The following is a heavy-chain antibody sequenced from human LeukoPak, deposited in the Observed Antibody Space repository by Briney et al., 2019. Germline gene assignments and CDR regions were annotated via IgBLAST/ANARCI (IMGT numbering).Heavy chain of an antibody. J-gene: IGHJ4*02. CDR2: IIPIFGTA. CDR3: AREQGGYSGYWY. D-gene: IGHD5-12*01. CDR1: GGTFSSYA. V-gene: IGHV1-69*13. Sequence: SVKVSCKASGGTFSSYAISWVRQAPGQGLEWMGGIIPIFGTANYAQKFQGRATITADESTSTAYMELSSLRSEDTAVYYCAREQGGYSGYWYWGQGTLVTVSS.